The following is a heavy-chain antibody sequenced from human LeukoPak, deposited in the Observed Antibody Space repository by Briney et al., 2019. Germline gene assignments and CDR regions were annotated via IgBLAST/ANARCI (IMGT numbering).Heavy chain of an antibody. CDR1: GGSISSNY. CDR3: ARDHSRIAVAGSYRTFDP. J-gene: IGHJ5*02. D-gene: IGHD6-19*01. V-gene: IGHV4-4*07. Sequence: SETLSLTCTVSGGSISSNYWSWIRQPAGNGMELIGRIPTSVITNYNPSLKSRVTISVDTSKNQFSLKLSSVTAADTAVYYCARDHSRIAVAGSYRTFDPWGQGTLVTVSS. CDR2: IPTSVIT.